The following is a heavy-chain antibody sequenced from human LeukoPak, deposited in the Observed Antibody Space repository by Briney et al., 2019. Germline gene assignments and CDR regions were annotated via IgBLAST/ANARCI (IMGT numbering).Heavy chain of an antibody. Sequence: GGSLRLSCTASGFTFTSYGMNWVRQPPGKGLEWVSFIDTSGSYIYYGDSLKGRVTISRDNAKNSLYLQMNGLRAEDTAVYYCARGRSITLLRGVAMSDGFDIWGQGAMVTVSS. D-gene: IGHD3-10*01. CDR3: ARGRSITLLRGVAMSDGFDI. V-gene: IGHV3-21*01. J-gene: IGHJ3*02. CDR2: IDTSGSYI. CDR1: GFTFTSYG.